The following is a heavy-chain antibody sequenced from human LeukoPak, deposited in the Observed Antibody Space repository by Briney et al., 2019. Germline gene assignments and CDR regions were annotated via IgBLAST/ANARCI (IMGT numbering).Heavy chain of an antibody. J-gene: IGHJ4*02. CDR2: IFHSGST. Sequence: SETLSLTCTVSGGSISNYYWSWLRQPPGKGLEWIGYIFHSGSTDYNPSLKSRVTISVDTSKNQFSLKLRSVTAADTAVYYCARRGDDTSGYYPFWGQGTLVTVSS. CDR3: ARRGDDTSGYYPF. V-gene: IGHV4-59*08. CDR1: GGSISNYY. D-gene: IGHD3-22*01.